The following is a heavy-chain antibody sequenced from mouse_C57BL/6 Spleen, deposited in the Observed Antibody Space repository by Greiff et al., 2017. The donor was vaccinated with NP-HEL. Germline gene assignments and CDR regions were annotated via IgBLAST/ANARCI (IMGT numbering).Heavy chain of an antibody. CDR2: IYPGNSDT. D-gene: IGHD4-1*01. V-gene: IGHV1-5*01. CDR3: ARTGSNPYAMDY. J-gene: IGHJ4*01. Sequence: VQLQQSGTVLARPGASVKMSCKTSGYTFTSYWMHWVKQRPGQGLEWIGAIYPGNSDTSYNQKFKGKAKLTAVTSASTAYMELSSLTNEDSAVYFCARTGSNPYAMDYWGQGTSVTVSS. CDR1: GYTFTSYW.